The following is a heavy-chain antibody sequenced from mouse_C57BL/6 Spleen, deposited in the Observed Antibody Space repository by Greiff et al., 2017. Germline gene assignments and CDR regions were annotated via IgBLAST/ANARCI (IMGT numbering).Heavy chain of an antibody. Sequence: VQLQESGPELVKPGASVKISCKASGYTFTDYYIHWVKQRPGQGLEWIGWIFPGSGSTYYNEKFKGKATLTVDKSSSTAYMLLSSLTSEDSAVYYCATYMVTTRNGFDYWGQGTLVTVSS. CDR1: GYTFTDYY. J-gene: IGHJ3*01. CDR3: ATYMVTTRNGFDY. V-gene: IGHV1-75*01. CDR2: IFPGSGST. D-gene: IGHD2-2*01.